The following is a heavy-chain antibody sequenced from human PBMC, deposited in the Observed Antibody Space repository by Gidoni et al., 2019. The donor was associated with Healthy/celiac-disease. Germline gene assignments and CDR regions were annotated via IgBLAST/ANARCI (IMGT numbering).Heavy chain of an antibody. CDR3: ARVRGYSYAADY. Sequence: EVQLVESGGGLVQPGGSLRLSCADSGFTFSSYWMSWVRQAPGKGLEWVANIKQDGSEKYYVDSVKGRFTISKDNAKNSLYLQMNSLRAEDTAVYYCARVRGYSYAADYWGQGTLVTVSS. V-gene: IGHV3-7*04. J-gene: IGHJ4*02. CDR2: IKQDGSEK. D-gene: IGHD5-18*01. CDR1: GFTFSSYW.